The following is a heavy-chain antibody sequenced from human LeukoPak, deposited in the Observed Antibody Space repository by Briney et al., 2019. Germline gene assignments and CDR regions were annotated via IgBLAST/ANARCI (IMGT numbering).Heavy chain of an antibody. CDR1: GFTFSSYG. CDR3: VRVGGEYSSGWYEAGYFDY. D-gene: IGHD6-19*01. CDR2: ISYDGSNK. V-gene: IGHV3-30*03. Sequence: GGSLRLSCAASGFTFSSYGMHWVRQAPGKGLEWVAVISYDGSNKYYADSVKGRFTISRDNSKNTLYLQMNSLRAEDTAVYYCVRVGGEYSSGWYEAGYFDYWGQGTLVTVSS. J-gene: IGHJ4*02.